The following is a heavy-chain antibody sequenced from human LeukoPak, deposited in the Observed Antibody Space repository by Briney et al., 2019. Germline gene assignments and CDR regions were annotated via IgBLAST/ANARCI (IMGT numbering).Heavy chain of an antibody. Sequence: GAPVKVSCKASGYTFTSYYMHWVRQAPGQGLEWMGIINPSGGSTSYTQKFQGRVTMTRDTSTNTVYIELNSLRSEDTAVYYCARDRDGNDRLDYWGQGTLVTVSS. V-gene: IGHV1-46*01. CDR1: GYTFTSYY. CDR3: ARDRDGNDRLDY. CDR2: INPSGGST. D-gene: IGHD3-22*01. J-gene: IGHJ4*02.